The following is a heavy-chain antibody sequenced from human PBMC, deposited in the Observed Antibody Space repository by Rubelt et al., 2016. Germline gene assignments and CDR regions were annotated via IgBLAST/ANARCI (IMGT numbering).Heavy chain of an antibody. J-gene: IGHJ4*02. Sequence: QLQLQESGPRQVKPSETLSLTCTVSGGSISSVSYYWGWIRQPPGKGLEWIGSFSYSGSTYYNPSLKSRVTISVDTSKNQFSLKLSFVTAADTAVDYCAREIRVSGRSYYFDFWSQGTLVTVSS. CDR3: AREIRVSGRSYYFDF. V-gene: IGHV4-39*07. D-gene: IGHD3-16*02. CDR1: GGSISSVSYY. CDR2: FSYSGST.